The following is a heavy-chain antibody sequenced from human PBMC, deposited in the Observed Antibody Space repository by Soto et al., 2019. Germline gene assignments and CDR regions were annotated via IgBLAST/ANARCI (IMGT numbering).Heavy chain of an antibody. J-gene: IGHJ4*02. CDR3: ARMAIAAAGTIKAFDY. CDR1: GFSLSTSGMC. CDR2: IDWDDDK. Sequence: SGPTLVNPTQTLTLTCTFSGFSLSTSGMCVSWIRQPPGKALEWLAPIDWDDDKYYSTSLKTRLTISKDTSKNQVVLTMTNMDPVDTATYYCARMAIAAAGTIKAFDYWGQGTLVTVS. D-gene: IGHD6-13*01. V-gene: IGHV2-70*01.